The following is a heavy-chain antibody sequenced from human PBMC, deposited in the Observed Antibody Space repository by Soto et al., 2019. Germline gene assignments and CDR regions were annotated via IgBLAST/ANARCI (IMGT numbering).Heavy chain of an antibody. D-gene: IGHD6-13*01. CDR2: ISYDGNIK. V-gene: IGHV3-30*18. Sequence: QVQLVESGGGVVQPGRSLRLSCAASGFTFSNFGMHWVRQAPGKGLEWVASISYDGNIKYSADSVQGRFTISRDNSKNTLYLQMHSLTSEATAVYYCAKFWGPVTAAVDDYWGQGTLVTVSS. CDR3: AKFWGPVTAAVDDY. J-gene: IGHJ4*02. CDR1: GFTFSNFG.